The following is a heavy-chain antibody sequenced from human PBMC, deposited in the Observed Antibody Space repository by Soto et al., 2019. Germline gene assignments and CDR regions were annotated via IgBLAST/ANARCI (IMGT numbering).Heavy chain of an antibody. CDR1: GGSVSSSNW. Sequence: QVQLQESGPGLVKPSGTLSLTCAVSGGSVSSSNWWSWVRQPPGKGLEWIGEIHHRGGTNYNPSLKRRVILSLDKSKNQFSLKVTSVTAADTAVYYCARGVGSTAVAGQFDSWGQGILVTVSS. CDR2: IHHRGGT. J-gene: IGHJ4*02. V-gene: IGHV4-4*02. CDR3: ARGVGSTAVAGQFDS. D-gene: IGHD6-19*01.